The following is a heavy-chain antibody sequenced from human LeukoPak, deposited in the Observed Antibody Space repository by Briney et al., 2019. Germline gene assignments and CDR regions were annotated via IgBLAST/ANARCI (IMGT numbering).Heavy chain of an antibody. CDR3: ARVVSSSWYYYYYYMDV. Sequence: PGRSLRLSCAASGFTFSSYAMHWVRQAPGKGLEWVSSISSSSSYIYYADSVKGRFTISRDNAKNSLYLQMNSLRAEDTAVYYCARVVSSSWYYYYYYMDVWGKGTTVTVSS. D-gene: IGHD6-13*01. CDR1: GFTFSSYA. CDR2: ISSSSSYI. V-gene: IGHV3-21*01. J-gene: IGHJ6*03.